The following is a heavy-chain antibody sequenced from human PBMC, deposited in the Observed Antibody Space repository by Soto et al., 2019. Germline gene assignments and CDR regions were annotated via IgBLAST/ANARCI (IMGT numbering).Heavy chain of an antibody. D-gene: IGHD3-10*01. CDR1: GGSLRGYY. Sequence: SQTLSLTCAVYGGSLRGYYWRWICQPPEKGLELIGEINQSGSTNYNPSLKSRVTISVDTSKKQFSLKLSSVTAADSAVYYCARGFNTPSYISYDMDVWAKGTTGTGSS. CDR2: INQSGST. J-gene: IGHJ6*03. V-gene: IGHV4-34*01. CDR3: ARGFNTPSYISYDMDV.